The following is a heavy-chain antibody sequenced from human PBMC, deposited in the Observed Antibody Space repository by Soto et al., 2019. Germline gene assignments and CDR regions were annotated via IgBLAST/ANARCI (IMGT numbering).Heavy chain of an antibody. J-gene: IGHJ4*02. Sequence: ASVKVSCKASGYTFTSYYMHWLRQAPGPGLEWMGIINPSGGSTSYAQKFQGRVTTTRDTSTSTVYMELSSLRSEDTAVYYCARDPPCSSTSCYKGYFDYWGQGTLVTVSS. CDR1: GYTFTSYY. CDR3: ARDPPCSSTSCYKGYFDY. CDR2: INPSGGST. D-gene: IGHD2-2*02. V-gene: IGHV1-46*01.